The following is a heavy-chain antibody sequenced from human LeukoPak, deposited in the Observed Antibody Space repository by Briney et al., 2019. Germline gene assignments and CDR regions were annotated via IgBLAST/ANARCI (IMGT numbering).Heavy chain of an antibody. Sequence: SVKVSCKASGGTFSTNAISWVRQAPGQGLEWMGRIIPVVGVINYAQTFQGRVTISADKATNTAYMELTNLTSDDTDIYYCARVLYWGQGTLVTVSS. CDR3: ARVLY. J-gene: IGHJ4*02. V-gene: IGHV1-69*04. CDR1: GGTFSTNA. CDR2: IIPVVGVI.